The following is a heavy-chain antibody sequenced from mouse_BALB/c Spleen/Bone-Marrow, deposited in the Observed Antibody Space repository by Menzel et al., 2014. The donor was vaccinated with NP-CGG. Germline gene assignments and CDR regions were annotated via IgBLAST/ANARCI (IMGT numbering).Heavy chain of an antibody. CDR1: GFTFSNYW. J-gene: IGHJ3*01. CDR3: TSGFAY. CDR2: IRLKSNNYAT. Sequence: EVNVVESGGGLVQPGGSIKLSCVASGFTFSNYWMNWVRQFPEKGLEWVAEIRLKSNNYATHYAESVKGRFTISRDDSKSSVYLQMTDLRAEETGIYYCTSGFAYWGQGTPVTVSA. V-gene: IGHV6-6*02.